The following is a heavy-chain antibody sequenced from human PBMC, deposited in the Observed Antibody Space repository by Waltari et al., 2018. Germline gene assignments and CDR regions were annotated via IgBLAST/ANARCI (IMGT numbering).Heavy chain of an antibody. J-gene: IGHJ4*02. Sequence: EVQLVESGGALVHPGGSLRLSCAASGFTFRSNHMAWVRQAPGKGLEWVSISYAAGSTTYADSVMGRFTISRDKSKNTLHLQMNSLRSEDTAIYYCATARDEETAMVYFDHWGEGSLVSVSS. CDR2: SYAAGST. D-gene: IGHD5-18*01. V-gene: IGHV3-66*02. CDR3: ATARDEETAMVYFDH. CDR1: GFTFRSNH.